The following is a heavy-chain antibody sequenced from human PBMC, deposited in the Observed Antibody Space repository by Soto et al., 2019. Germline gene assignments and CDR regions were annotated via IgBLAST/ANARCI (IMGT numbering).Heavy chain of an antibody. J-gene: IGHJ4*02. D-gene: IGHD2-21*02. Sequence: QVQLVQSGAEEKKPGASVKVSCKASGYTFTSYAMHRVRQAPRQRLEWMGWINAGNGNTKYSQKFQGRVTITRDTSASTSYMELSSLRSEDTAVYYCSSSIVVVTALDYWGQGTLVTVSS. V-gene: IGHV1-3*05. CDR3: SSSIVVVTALDY. CDR2: INAGNGNT. CDR1: GYTFTSYA.